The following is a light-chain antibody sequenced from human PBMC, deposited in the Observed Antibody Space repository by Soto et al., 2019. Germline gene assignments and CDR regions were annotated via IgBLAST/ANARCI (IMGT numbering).Light chain of an antibody. J-gene: IGKJ3*01. CDR1: QDIAIY. V-gene: IGKV1-9*01. CDR2: AAS. CDR3: QIYLDSPRIFT. Sequence: IQLTQSPSSLSASVGDRVTITCRASQDIAIYLAWYQQKPGEAPKLLIYAASTLYGGVPSRFSGSGSGTDFALTITSLQAEDFATYYCQIYLDSPRIFTFGPGTKVDI.